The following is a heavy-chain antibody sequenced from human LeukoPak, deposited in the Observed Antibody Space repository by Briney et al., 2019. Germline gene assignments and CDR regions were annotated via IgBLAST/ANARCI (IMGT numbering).Heavy chain of an antibody. J-gene: IGHJ5*02. D-gene: IGHD6-13*01. CDR2: WWCARAYY. CDR3: VRHGLISSGWSHWFDP. Sequence: PSETLSLTCTVSGGSVSSSDFSWGWLRQPPGKGLEWIAYWWCARAYYYYNPTLKSRVTISVDTSNNQFSLKLSSVTAADTAVYYCVRHGLISSGWSHWFDPWGQGTLVTVSS. CDR1: GGSVSSSDFS. V-gene: IGHV4-39*01.